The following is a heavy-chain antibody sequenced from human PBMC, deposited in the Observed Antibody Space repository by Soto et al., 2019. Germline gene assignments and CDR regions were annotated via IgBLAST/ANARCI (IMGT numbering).Heavy chain of an antibody. D-gene: IGHD3-16*01. CDR1: GYIFVNYG. J-gene: IGHJ6*02. CDR3: AMVDNYVPPTPQDV. Sequence: QVQLVQSGDEVRKPGSSVKVSCKASGYIFVNYGIAWVRQAPGQGLEWMGWISPYSGNTHYASKVQGRLTMTTDTATSAAETDVGSLTSDDTAVYYCAMVDNYVPPTPQDVWGQGTTVTVSS. V-gene: IGHV1-18*01. CDR2: ISPYSGNT.